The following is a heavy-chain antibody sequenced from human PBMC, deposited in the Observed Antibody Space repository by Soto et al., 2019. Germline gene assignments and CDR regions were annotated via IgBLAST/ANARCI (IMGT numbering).Heavy chain of an antibody. CDR1: GFTFSSYA. CDR2: ISGSGGST. J-gene: IGHJ4*02. Sequence: GGSLRLSCAASGFTFSSYAMSWVRQAPGKGLEWVSAISGSGGSTYYADSVKGRFTISRDNSKNTLYLQMNSLRAEDTAIYYCAKVGPFRQQCCPAYCGQGTMVTVYS. CDR3: AKVGPFRQQCCPAY. D-gene: IGHD6-13*01. V-gene: IGHV3-23*01.